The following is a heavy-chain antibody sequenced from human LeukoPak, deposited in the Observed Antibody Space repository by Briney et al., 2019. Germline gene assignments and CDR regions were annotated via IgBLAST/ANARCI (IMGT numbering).Heavy chain of an antibody. CDR3: ARDGGDIAAAGTLDY. Sequence: SETLSLTCTVSGGSISSYYWSWLRQPAGKGLEWTERIYTSGSTNYNPSLKSRVTMSVDTSKNQFSLKLSSVTAADTAVYYCARDGGDIAAAGTLDYWGQGTLVTVSS. V-gene: IGHV4-4*07. J-gene: IGHJ4*02. CDR2: IYTSGST. D-gene: IGHD6-13*01. CDR1: GGSISSYY.